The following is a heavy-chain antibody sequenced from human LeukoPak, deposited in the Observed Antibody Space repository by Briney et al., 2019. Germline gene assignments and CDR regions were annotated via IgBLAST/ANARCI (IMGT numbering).Heavy chain of an antibody. V-gene: IGHV4-34*01. CDR3: ARQAGTYYFYYYMDV. Sequence: SETLSLTCAVYGGSFSGYYWSWIRQPPGKGLEWIGEINHSGSTNYNPSLKSRVTISVDTSKNQFSLKLSSVTAADTAVYFCARQAGTYYFYYYMDVWGKGTTVTISS. J-gene: IGHJ6*03. D-gene: IGHD6-13*01. CDR2: INHSGST. CDR1: GGSFSGYY.